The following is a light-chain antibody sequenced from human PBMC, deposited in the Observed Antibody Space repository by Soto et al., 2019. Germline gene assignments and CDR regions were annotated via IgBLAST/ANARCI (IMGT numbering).Light chain of an antibody. CDR2: AAS. CDR1: QTINTY. CDR3: QQSYRAPLT. V-gene: IGKV1-39*01. J-gene: IGKJ3*01. Sequence: DTQMTQSPSSLSASVGDRVTITCRASQTINTYLNWYQQKPGKAPKFLIYAASSLQSGVPSRFSGSGSGTDFTLTISSLQPEDSATYYCQQSYRAPLTFGPGTKVAIK.